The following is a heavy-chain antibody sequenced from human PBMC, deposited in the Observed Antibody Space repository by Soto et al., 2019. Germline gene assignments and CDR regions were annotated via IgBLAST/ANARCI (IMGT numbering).Heavy chain of an antibody. CDR2: TYWDDDK. J-gene: IGHJ6*02. D-gene: IGHD3-10*01. Sequence: QITLKESGPTLVKPTQTLTLTCTFSGFSLTTSGVGVGWIRQPPGKALEWLALTYWDDDKRYSPSLKNRLTITKDTSRNQVVLTLIDLDPVDTATYYCAHKSLVPFGMDVWGQGTTVTVAS. V-gene: IGHV2-5*02. CDR3: AHKSLVPFGMDV. CDR1: GFSLTTSGVG.